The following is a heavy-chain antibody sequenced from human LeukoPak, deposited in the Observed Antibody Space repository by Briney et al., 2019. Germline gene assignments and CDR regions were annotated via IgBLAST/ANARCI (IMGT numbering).Heavy chain of an antibody. CDR3: ARSRTYYYYMDV. CDR2: ISSSSSTI. J-gene: IGHJ6*03. V-gene: IGHV3-48*01. CDR1: GFTFSSYG. Sequence: GGSLRLSCAASGFTFSSYGMSWVRQAPGKGLEWVSYISSSSSTIYYADSVKGRFTISRDNAKNSLYLQMNSLRAEDTAVYYCARSRTYYYYMDVWGKGTTVTVSS.